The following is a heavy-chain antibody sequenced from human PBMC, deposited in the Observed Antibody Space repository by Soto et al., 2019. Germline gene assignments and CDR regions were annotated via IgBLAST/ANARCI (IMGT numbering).Heavy chain of an antibody. D-gene: IGHD2-2*02. CDR2: INNSGST. J-gene: IGHJ4*01. Sequence: PSETLSLTCGVYVGPLSGYYWNWIRQSPGKGLEWIGQINNSGSTYCHPSLRSRVTISADTSKNQFSLKLNSVTTADTAVYFCARSFCTDTSCSTFDSWGLGTLVTVSS. V-gene: IGHV4-34*01. CDR3: ARSFCTDTSCSTFDS. CDR1: VGPLSGYY.